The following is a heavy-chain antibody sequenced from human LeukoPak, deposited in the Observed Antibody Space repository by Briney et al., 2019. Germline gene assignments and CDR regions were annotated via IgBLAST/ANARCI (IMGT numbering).Heavy chain of an antibody. Sequence: SETLSLTCTVSGGSISSSSYYWGWIRQPPGKGLEWIGSIYYSGSTYYNPSLKSRVTISVDTSKNQFSLKLSSVTAADTAVFYCARGYGSGELDYWGQGTLVTVSS. CDR3: ARGYGSGELDY. CDR1: GGSISSSSYY. CDR2: IYYSGST. V-gene: IGHV4-39*07. D-gene: IGHD3-10*01. J-gene: IGHJ4*02.